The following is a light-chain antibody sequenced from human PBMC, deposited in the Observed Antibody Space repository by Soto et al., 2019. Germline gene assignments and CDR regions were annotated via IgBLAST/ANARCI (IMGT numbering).Light chain of an antibody. CDR1: SSNIGAGYD. V-gene: IGLV1-40*01. Sequence: QSALTQPPSVSGAPGQRVTISCTGSSSNIGAGYDVHWYQQLPGTAPKLLIYDNTNRPSGVPDRFSGSKSGTSASLAITGLQAEDEADYYCQSYDTSLSGSNVFGTGTKLTVL. CDR3: QSYDTSLSGSNV. CDR2: DNT. J-gene: IGLJ1*01.